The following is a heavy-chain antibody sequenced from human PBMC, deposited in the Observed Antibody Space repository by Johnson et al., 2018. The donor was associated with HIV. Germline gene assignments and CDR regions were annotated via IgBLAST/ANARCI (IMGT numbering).Heavy chain of an antibody. J-gene: IGHJ3*02. Sequence: QVQLVESGGGVVQPGRSLRLSCAASGFTFSSYAMHWVRQAPGKGLEWVAVISYDGSNKYYADSVKGRFTISRDNSKNTRYLQMNSLRAEDTAVYYCARDPMVRGAGGFDIWGQGTMVTVSS. V-gene: IGHV3-30-3*01. D-gene: IGHD3-10*01. CDR1: GFTFSSYA. CDR2: ISYDGSNK. CDR3: ARDPMVRGAGGFDI.